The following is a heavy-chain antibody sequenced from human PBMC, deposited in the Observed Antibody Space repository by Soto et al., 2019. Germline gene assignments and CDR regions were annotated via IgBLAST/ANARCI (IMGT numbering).Heavy chain of an antibody. D-gene: IGHD3-16*01. CDR1: GGSFSGYY. V-gene: IGHV4-34*12. J-gene: IGHJ3*02. Sequence: SETLSLTCAVYGGSFSGYYWSWIRQPPGKGLEWIGELIHGGSTNYNPSLKSRVSFSLDTSKNQFSLHLMSVTAADTAVYYCARSPLGYDYVRQTWREVGDSFDIWGRGTIVTVSS. CDR3: ARSPLGYDYVRQTWREVGDSFDI. CDR2: LIHGGST.